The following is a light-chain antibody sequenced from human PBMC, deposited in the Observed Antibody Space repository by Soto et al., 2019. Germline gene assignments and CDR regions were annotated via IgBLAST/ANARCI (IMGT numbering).Light chain of an antibody. V-gene: IGKV3-20*01. J-gene: IGKJ1*01. Sequence: EIVLTQSPGTLSLSPGERATLSWRASQSVSSSYLAWYQQKPGQAPRLLIYGASSRATGIPDRFSGSGSGTDFTLTISRLEPEDFAVYYCQQYGSIPWTFGQGTKVDIK. CDR3: QQYGSIPWT. CDR2: GAS. CDR1: QSVSSSY.